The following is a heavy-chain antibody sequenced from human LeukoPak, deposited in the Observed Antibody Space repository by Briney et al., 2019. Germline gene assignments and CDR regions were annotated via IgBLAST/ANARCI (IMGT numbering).Heavy chain of an antibody. D-gene: IGHD5-18*01. CDR1: GFTFSSHW. J-gene: IGHJ4*02. Sequence: GGSLRLSCAASGFTFSSHWMSWVRQAPGKGLEWVANIKQDGSEKYYVDSVKGRFTISRDNAKNSLYLQMNSLRAEDTAVYYCAKDQAGYSNYFEHWGQGTPVTVSS. V-gene: IGHV3-7*01. CDR3: AKDQAGYSNYFEH. CDR2: IKQDGSEK.